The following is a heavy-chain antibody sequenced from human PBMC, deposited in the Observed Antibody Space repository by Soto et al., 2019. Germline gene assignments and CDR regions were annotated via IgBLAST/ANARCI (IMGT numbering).Heavy chain of an antibody. V-gene: IGHV3-49*03. D-gene: IGHD3-10*01. Sequence: GGSLRLSCTASGFTFGDYAMSWFRQAPGKGLEWVGFIRSKAYGGTTEYAASVKGRFTISRDDSKSIAYLQMNSLKTEDTAVYYCTRGYGSGSVRNYYYGMDVWGQGTTVTVSS. J-gene: IGHJ6*02. CDR1: GFTFGDYA. CDR2: IRSKAYGGTT. CDR3: TRGYGSGSVRNYYYGMDV.